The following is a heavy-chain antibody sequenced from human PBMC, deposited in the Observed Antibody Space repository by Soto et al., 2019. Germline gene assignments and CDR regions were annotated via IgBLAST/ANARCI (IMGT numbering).Heavy chain of an antibody. CDR2: VDHTGDT. D-gene: IGHD3-10*01. CDR3: AVSGTFYIDR. CDR1: GDSISSNW. V-gene: IGHV4-4*02. J-gene: IGHJ4*02. Sequence: QVQLQESGPGLVKPSGTLSLTCDVSGDSISSNWWSWVRQPPGEGLEWIGEVDHTGDTSYSPSLRTRVTLSIEKSKHLFSLDLTSVKAAYTAVYYCAVSGTFYIDRWGQGTLVTVSS.